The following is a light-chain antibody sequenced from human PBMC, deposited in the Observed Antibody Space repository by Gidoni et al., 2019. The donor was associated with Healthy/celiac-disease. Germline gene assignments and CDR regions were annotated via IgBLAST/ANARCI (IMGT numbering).Light chain of an antibody. CDR2: GAA. CDR3: QQYGSSSIT. J-gene: IGKJ5*01. V-gene: IGKV3-20*01. Sequence: EIVFPHSPGTLSLSPGERATLSCRASQSVSSSYLAWYQQKPGQAPRLLIYGAASRATGIPDRFSGSGSGTDFTLTISRLEPEDFAVYYCQQYGSSSITFGQGTRLEIK. CDR1: QSVSSSY.